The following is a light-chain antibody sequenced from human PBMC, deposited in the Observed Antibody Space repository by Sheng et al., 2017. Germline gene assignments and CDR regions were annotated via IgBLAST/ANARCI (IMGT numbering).Light chain of an antibody. CDR2: KAS. CDR1: QSISSW. V-gene: IGKV1-5*03. CDR3: QQYNSYSLT. Sequence: DIQMTQSPSTLSASVGDRVTITCRASQSISSWLAWYQQKPGKAPKLLIYKASSLESGVPSRFSGSGSRTEFTLSINSLQPDDFATYYCQQYNSYSLTFGGGTKVEIK. J-gene: IGKJ4*01.